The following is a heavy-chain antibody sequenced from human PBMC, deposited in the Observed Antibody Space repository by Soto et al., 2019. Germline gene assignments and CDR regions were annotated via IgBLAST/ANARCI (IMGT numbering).Heavy chain of an antibody. CDR1: GFTFSSYG. CDR2: ISYDGSNK. Sequence: GGSLRLSCAASGFTFSSYGMHWVRQAPCKGLEWVAVISYDGSNKYYADSVKGRFTISRDNSKNTLYLQMNSLRAEDTAVYYCAKSGLTFGEVIVRYFDYWGQGTLVTVSS. D-gene: IGHD3-16*02. V-gene: IGHV3-30*18. J-gene: IGHJ4*02. CDR3: AKSGLTFGEVIVRYFDY.